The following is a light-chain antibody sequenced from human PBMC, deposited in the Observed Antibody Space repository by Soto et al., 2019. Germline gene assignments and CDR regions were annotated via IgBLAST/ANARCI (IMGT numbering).Light chain of an antibody. CDR1: SSDVGAYNY. Sequence: QSALTQPASVSGSPGQSITISCTGTSSDVGAYNYVSWFQQHPGKAPTLIISEVSNRPSGVSNRFSGSKSGNAASLTISWLQAEDEADYFCFSFTTDWTHVFGTGTKLTVL. CDR2: EVS. V-gene: IGLV2-14*01. J-gene: IGLJ1*01. CDR3: FSFTTDWTHV.